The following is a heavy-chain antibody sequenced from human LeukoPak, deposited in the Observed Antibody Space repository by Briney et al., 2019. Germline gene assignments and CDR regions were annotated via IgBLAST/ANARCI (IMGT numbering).Heavy chain of an antibody. V-gene: IGHV3-23*01. CDR2: ISGSGGST. Sequence: GGSLRLSCAASGFTFSSYAMSWVRQAPGKGLEWVSAISGSGGSTYYADSVKGRFTISRDNSKNTLYLQMNSLRAEDTAVYYCVRSSLRFLEWLLSGDYWGQGTLVTVSS. CDR3: VRSSLRFLEWLLSGDY. J-gene: IGHJ4*02. CDR1: GFTFSSYA. D-gene: IGHD3-3*01.